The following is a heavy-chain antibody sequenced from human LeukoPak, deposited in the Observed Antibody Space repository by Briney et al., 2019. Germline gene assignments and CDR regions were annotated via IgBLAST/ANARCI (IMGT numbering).Heavy chain of an antibody. J-gene: IGHJ2*01. CDR2: IYHSGST. Sequence: SQTLSLTCAVSGGSISSGGYSWSWIRQPPGEGLEWIGYIYHSGSTYYNPSLKSRVTISVDRSKNQFSLKLSSVTAADTAVYYCARAGCSGGSCYSRYFDLWGRGTLVTVSS. CDR1: GGSISSGGYS. CDR3: ARAGCSGGSCYSRYFDL. D-gene: IGHD2-15*01. V-gene: IGHV4-30-2*01.